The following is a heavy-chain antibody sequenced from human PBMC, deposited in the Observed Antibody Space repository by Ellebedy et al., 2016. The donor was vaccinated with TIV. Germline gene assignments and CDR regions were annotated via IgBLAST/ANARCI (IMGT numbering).Heavy chain of an antibody. D-gene: IGHD6-13*01. CDR2: IGTAGDT. V-gene: IGHV3-13*01. CDR3: ARGGYSSSWYGSEFDY. CDR1: GFTFSSYD. Sequence: GGSLRLSXAASGFTFSSYDMHWVRQATGKSLEWVSAIGTAGDTYYPGSVKGRFTISRENAKNSLYLQMNSLRAGDTAVYYCARGGYSSSWYGSEFDYWGQGTLVTVSS. J-gene: IGHJ4*02.